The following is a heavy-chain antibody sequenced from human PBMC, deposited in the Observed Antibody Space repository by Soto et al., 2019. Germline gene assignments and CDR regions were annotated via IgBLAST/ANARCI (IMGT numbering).Heavy chain of an antibody. J-gene: IGHJ4*02. D-gene: IGHD2-15*01. CDR3: GKVLVGATGHTDANS. V-gene: IGHV4-39*01. CDR2: IDYNGVT. Sequence: SETLSLTCTVSGGSIYRSGYYWGLIRQPPGRGLEWIGNIDYNGVTYSNPSLKSRVTISRDTSKNQFSLKLTSVTAADTALYYCGKVLVGATGHTDANSWGQGTPVTVYS. CDR1: GGSIYRSGYY.